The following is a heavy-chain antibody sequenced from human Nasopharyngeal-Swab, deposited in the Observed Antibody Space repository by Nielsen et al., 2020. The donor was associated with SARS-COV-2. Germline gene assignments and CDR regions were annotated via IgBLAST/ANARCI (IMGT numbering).Heavy chain of an antibody. CDR2: ISWNSGSI. D-gene: IGHD3-16*01. CDR1: GFTFDDYA. J-gene: IGHJ4*02. Sequence: SLKISCAASGFTFDDYAMHWVRQAPGKGLEWVSGISWNSGSIGYADSVKGRFTISRDNAKNSLYLQMNSLRAEDTALYYCAKDNGACPFDYWGQGTLVTVSS. CDR3: AKDNGACPFDY. V-gene: IGHV3-9*01.